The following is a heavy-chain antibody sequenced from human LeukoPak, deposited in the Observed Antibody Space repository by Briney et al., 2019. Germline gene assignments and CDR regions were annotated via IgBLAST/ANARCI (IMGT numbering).Heavy chain of an antibody. J-gene: IGHJ4*02. D-gene: IGHD3-10*01. V-gene: IGHV1-2*02. CDR3: ARSGLITMARGVIILFDY. CDR1: GYTFTGYY. CDR2: INPNSGGT. Sequence: ASVKVSCKASGYTFTGYYMHWVRQAPGQGLEWMGWINPNSGGTNYAQKFQGRVTMTRDTSISTAYMELSRLRSDDTAVYYCARSGLITMARGVIILFDYWGQGTLVTVSS.